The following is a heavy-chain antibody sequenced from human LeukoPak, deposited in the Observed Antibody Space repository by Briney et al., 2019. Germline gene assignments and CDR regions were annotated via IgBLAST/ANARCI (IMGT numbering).Heavy chain of an antibody. CDR2: LYYSGST. J-gene: IGHJ4*02. CDR1: GGSISSSSYY. V-gene: IGHV4-39*01. CDR3: ARLGSGWYEVDY. Sequence: PSETLSLTCTASGGSISSSSYYWGWIRQPPRKRLAWIGSLYYSGSTYYNPSLKSRVTISVDTSTNQFSLQLSSVTAADTAVYYRARLGSGWYEVDYWGQGTLVTVSS. D-gene: IGHD6-19*01.